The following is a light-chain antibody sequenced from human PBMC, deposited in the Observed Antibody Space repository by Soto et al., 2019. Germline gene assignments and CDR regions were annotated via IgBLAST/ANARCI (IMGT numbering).Light chain of an antibody. V-gene: IGLV2-11*01. Sequence: QSALTQPRSVSGSPGQSVTISCTGTSSDVGGYNYVSWDQQHPGKAPKLMIYDVSKRPSGVPDRFSGSKSGNTASLTISGLQAEDEADYYCCSYAGSYTSNYVFGTGTKVTGL. CDR3: CSYAGSYTSNYV. CDR1: SSDVGGYNY. J-gene: IGLJ1*01. CDR2: DVS.